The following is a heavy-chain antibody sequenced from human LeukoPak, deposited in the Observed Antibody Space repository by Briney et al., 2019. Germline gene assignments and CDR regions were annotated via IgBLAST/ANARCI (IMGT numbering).Heavy chain of an antibody. CDR3: ARSAGTSWYSHLYYFDY. CDR2: ISGSGAGI. D-gene: IGHD6-13*01. V-gene: IGHV3-23*01. CDR1: GFTFSAYA. Sequence: GGSLRLSCAASGFTFSAYAMSWVRQAPGKGLEWVSPISGSGAGIYYADSVKGRFTISRDNSKNTLFLQMNSLRAEDTAIYYCARSAGTSWYSHLYYFDYWGQGTLVTVSS. J-gene: IGHJ4*02.